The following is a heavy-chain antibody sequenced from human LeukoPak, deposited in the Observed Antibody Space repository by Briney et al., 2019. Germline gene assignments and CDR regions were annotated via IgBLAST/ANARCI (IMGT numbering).Heavy chain of an antibody. J-gene: IGHJ6*02. CDR3: ARFPIQMVRGITSYYYGMDV. Sequence: PGGSLRLSCAASGFTFRSYGMHCVRQTPGKGLEWVAFISYDGGDKYYADSVKVRFTISRDNAKNSLYLQMNSLRAEDTAVYYCARFPIQMVRGITSYYYGMDVWGQGTTVTVSS. CDR1: GFTFRSYG. V-gene: IGHV3-30*03. CDR2: ISYDGGDK. D-gene: IGHD3-10*01.